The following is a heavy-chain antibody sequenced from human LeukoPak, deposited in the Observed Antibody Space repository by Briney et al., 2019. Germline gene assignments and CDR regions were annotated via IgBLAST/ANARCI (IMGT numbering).Heavy chain of an antibody. Sequence: SQTLSLTCAISGDSVSSNSAAWNWIRLSPSRGLEWLGRTYFRSKWYNDYAVSVAGRITIHPDISKNQFSLQLNSVTPDDTAVYYCARDGQYYYDSSGYFLTPDAFDIWGQGTMVTVSS. D-gene: IGHD3-22*01. CDR3: ARDGQYYYDSSGYFLTPDAFDI. CDR2: TYFRSKWYN. J-gene: IGHJ3*02. V-gene: IGHV6-1*01. CDR1: GDSVSSNSAA.